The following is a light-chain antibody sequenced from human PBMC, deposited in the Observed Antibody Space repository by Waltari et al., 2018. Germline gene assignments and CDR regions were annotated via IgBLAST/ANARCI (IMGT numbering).Light chain of an antibody. V-gene: IGKV3-11*01. CDR2: DAS. J-gene: IGKJ1*01. CDR3: QQRTNWPPWA. Sequence: IVLTQSPATLSLSPGERATLSCRASQSVRTNLAWYQQKPGQAPRLLIYDASHSATGIPARFSGSGSGTDFTLTISTLEAEDFAVYYCQQRTNWPPWAFGQGTKVEI. CDR1: QSVRTN.